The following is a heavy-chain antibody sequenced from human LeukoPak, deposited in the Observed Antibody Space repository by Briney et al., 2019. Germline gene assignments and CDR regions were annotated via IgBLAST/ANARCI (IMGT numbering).Heavy chain of an antibody. CDR1: GGTFSSYA. J-gene: IGHJ6*02. Sequence: ASVKVSCKASGGTFSSYAISWVRQAPGQGLEWMGEIIPIFGTANYAQKFQGRVTITADESTSTAYMELSSLRSEDTAVYYCATDGFFFGPYRHADTYYYYGMDVWGQGTTVTVSS. CDR3: ATDGFFFGPYRHADTYYYYGMDV. D-gene: IGHD3-3*01. V-gene: IGHV1-69*13. CDR2: IIPIFGTA.